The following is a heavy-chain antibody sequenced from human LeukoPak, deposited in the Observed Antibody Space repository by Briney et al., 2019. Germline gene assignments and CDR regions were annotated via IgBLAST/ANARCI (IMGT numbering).Heavy chain of an antibody. J-gene: IGHJ4*02. CDR3: ARVGWELRPFDY. CDR2: ISSSGSSI. V-gene: IGHV3-11*04. Sequence: AGGSLRLSCAASGFTFSDYYMSWIRQAPGKGLEWVSYISSSGSSIYYADSVKGRFTISRDNAKNSLYLQMNSLRAEDTAVYYCARVGWELRPFDYWGQGTLVTVSS. CDR1: GFTFSDYY. D-gene: IGHD1-26*01.